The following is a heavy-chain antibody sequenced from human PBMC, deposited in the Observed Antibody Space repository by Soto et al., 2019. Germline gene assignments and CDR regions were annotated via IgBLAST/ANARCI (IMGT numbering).Heavy chain of an antibody. CDR2: FDPEDGET. CDR1: GYTLTELS. J-gene: IGHJ4*02. V-gene: IGHV1-24*01. D-gene: IGHD3-3*01. Sequence: GASVKVSCKVSGYTLTELSMHWVRQAPGKGLEWMGGFDPEDGETIYAQKFQGRVTMTEGTSTDTAYMELSSLRSEDTAVYYCATLGVVYRGGDFDYWGQGTLVTVSS. CDR3: ATLGVVYRGGDFDY.